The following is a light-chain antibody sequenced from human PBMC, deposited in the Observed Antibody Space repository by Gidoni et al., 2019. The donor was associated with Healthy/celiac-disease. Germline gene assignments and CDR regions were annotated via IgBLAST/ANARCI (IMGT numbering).Light chain of an antibody. CDR1: QSVLDSAKNKNF. V-gene: IGKV4-1*01. CDR3: QQYYTVPHT. J-gene: IGKJ1*01. CDR2: WAS. Sequence: DILMTQSPDSLALSLGERATINCKSTQSVLDSAKNKNFLAWYQQKAGQPPKLLIYWASTRESGVPERFSGSGSGTDFSLIISGLQAEDVALYYCQQYYTVPHTFXQXTKVXIK.